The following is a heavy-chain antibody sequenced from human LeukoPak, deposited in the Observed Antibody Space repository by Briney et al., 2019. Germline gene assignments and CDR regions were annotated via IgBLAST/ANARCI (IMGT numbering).Heavy chain of an antibody. CDR3: AKGVYSSGWSYFDY. D-gene: IGHD6-19*01. V-gene: IGHV3-23*01. Sequence: GGSLRLSCAASGFTFSNSAMSWVRQAPGKGLEWVSTLSGSGITTYYADSVKGRFTISRDNSKNTLYLQMNTLRAEDSALYYCAKGVYSSGWSYFDYWGHGTLVTVSS. CDR2: LSGSGITT. J-gene: IGHJ4*01. CDR1: GFTFSNSA.